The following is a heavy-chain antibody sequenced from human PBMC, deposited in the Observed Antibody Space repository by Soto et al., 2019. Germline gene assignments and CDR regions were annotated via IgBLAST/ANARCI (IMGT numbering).Heavy chain of an antibody. D-gene: IGHD1-26*01. J-gene: IGHJ4*02. CDR3: ARDGVGGTVYFGYFDY. CDR2: LRHDGSDI. Sequence: GGSLRLSCAASAFIFDGYGMHWVRQAPGEGPEWVSVLRHDGSDIHYAYSVRGRFTISRENSDKMVYLQMNNLRAEDTAVYYGARDGVGGTVYFGYFDYGGQGTLVTVSS. V-gene: IGHV3-33*01. CDR1: AFIFDGYG.